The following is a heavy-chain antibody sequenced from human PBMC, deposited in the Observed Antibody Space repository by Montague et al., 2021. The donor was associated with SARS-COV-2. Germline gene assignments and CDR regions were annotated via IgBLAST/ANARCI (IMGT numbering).Heavy chain of an antibody. D-gene: IGHD2-2*01. Sequence: CAISGDSVSSNIATWNWIRQSPSRGLEWLGRTYYRSKWYNDYAESAKSRITIDPDTSKHQFSLHLNSVTPEDTAVYYCARIPVGSKYYFDFWGQGTLVTVPS. CDR1: GDSVSSNIAT. J-gene: IGHJ4*02. V-gene: IGHV6-1*01. CDR3: ARIPVGSKYYFDF. CDR2: TYYRSKWYN.